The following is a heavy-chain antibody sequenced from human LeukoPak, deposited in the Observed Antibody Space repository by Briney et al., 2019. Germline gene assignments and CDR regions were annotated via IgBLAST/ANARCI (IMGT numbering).Heavy chain of an antibody. V-gene: IGHV1-2*02. CDR2: INPNTDGT. Sequence: ASVKVSCKTSGYTFTGYYMHWVRQAPGQGLEWMGWINPNTDGTNYAQNFQGRVTMTSDTSISTAYMELSSLRSDDTAMYYCARAPMIVVVFPPRLDFWGQGTLVTVSS. D-gene: IGHD3-22*01. CDR3: ARAPMIVVVFPPRLDF. CDR1: GYTFTGYY. J-gene: IGHJ4*02.